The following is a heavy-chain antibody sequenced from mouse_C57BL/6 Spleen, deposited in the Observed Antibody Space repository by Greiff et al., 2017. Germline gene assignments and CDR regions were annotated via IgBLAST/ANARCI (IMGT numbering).Heavy chain of an antibody. CDR2: IDPEDGDT. D-gene: IGHD3-2*02. J-gene: IGHJ3*01. CDR3: SETAQALFAY. Sequence: VQLQQSGAELVRPGASVKLSCTASGFNIKDYYMHWVKQRPEQGLEWIGRIDPEDGDTEYAPKFQGKATMTADTSSNTAYLQLSSLTSEATAVYYCSETAQALFAYWGQGTLVTVSA. CDR1: GFNIKDYY. V-gene: IGHV14-1*01.